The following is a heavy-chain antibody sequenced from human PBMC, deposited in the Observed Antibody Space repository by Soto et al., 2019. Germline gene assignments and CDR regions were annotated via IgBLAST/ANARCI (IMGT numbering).Heavy chain of an antibody. V-gene: IGHV4-31*03. D-gene: IGHD2-2*01. CDR2: IYFSGST. Sequence: QVQLQESGPGLVKPSQTLSLSCTVSGGSISSGGYYWGWIRQHPGKGLEWIGDIYFSGSTYYNPSLKSRVTISVDTPENQFSLKLSSVTAADTAVYSCARGIVVVPAAYFDSWGQGILVTVSS. CDR1: GGSISSGGYY. J-gene: IGHJ4*02. CDR3: ARGIVVVPAAYFDS.